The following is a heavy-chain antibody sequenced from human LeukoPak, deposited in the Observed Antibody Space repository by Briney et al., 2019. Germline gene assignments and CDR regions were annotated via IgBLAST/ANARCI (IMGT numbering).Heavy chain of an antibody. CDR2: ISGSGGST. V-gene: IGHV3-23*01. CDR3: AKVEMATPRFAFDI. D-gene: IGHD5-24*01. J-gene: IGHJ3*02. CDR1: GFSFSTYW. Sequence: GGSLRLSCAASGFSFSTYWMSWVRQAPGKGLEWVSAISGSGGSTYYADSVKGRFTISRDNSKNTLYLQMNSLRAEDTAVYYCAKVEMATPRFAFDIWGQGTMVTVSS.